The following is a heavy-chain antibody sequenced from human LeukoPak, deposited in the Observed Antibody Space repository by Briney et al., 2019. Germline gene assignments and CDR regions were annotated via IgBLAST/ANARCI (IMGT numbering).Heavy chain of an antibody. CDR3: ARGRSYSSGWYD. Sequence: GGSLRLSCAASGFTFSDHYMDWVRQAAGKGLEWVGRTRNKANSYTTEYAASVKGRFTISRDDSKNSLYLQMNSLKTEDTAVYYCARGRSYSSGWYDWGQGTLVTVSS. J-gene: IGHJ4*02. CDR2: TRNKANSYTT. V-gene: IGHV3-72*01. D-gene: IGHD6-19*01. CDR1: GFTFSDHY.